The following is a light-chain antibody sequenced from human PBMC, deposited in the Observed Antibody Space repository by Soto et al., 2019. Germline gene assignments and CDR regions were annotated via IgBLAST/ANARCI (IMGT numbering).Light chain of an antibody. V-gene: IGKV1-5*03. CDR2: KAS. J-gene: IGKJ1*01. CDR3: QLYNSYSEA. Sequence: DFKMTLSLSTLRGSAGNRVPITCRASQTISSWLAWYQQKPGKAPKLLIYKASTLKSGVPSRFSGSGSGTEFTLTISSLQPDDFATYCCQLYNSYSEAFGQGTKVDIK. CDR1: QTISSW.